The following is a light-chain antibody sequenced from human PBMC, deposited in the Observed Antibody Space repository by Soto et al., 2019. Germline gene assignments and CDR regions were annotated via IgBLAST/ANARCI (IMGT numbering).Light chain of an antibody. Sequence: DIQMTQSPSSLSASVGDRVTITCRASQDINHHLAWFQQKPGAGPRSLIYAASSLQSGVPSKFSGSGSGTDFTLTISSLQPEDSATYYCQQHHSYPMTFGGGTKVEIK. J-gene: IGKJ4*01. CDR1: QDINHH. CDR2: AAS. CDR3: QQHHSYPMT. V-gene: IGKV1-16*02.